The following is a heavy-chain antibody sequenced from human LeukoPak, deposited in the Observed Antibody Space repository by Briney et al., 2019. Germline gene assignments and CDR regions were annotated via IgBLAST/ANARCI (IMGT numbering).Heavy chain of an antibody. CDR2: INHSGST. CDR3: ARGGLKVAGTRLFF. CDR1: GGSFSGYY. V-gene: IGHV4-34*01. J-gene: IGHJ4*02. D-gene: IGHD6-19*01. Sequence: PSETLSLTCAVYGGSFSGYYWSWIRQPPGKGLGWIGEINHSGSTNYNPSLKSRVTISVDTSKNQFSLKLSSVTAADTAVYYCARGGLKVAGTRLFFWGQGTLVTVSS.